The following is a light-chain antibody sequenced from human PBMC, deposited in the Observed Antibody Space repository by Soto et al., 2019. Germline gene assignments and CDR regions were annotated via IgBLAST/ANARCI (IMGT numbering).Light chain of an antibody. CDR3: QQYSDWPSIT. V-gene: IGKV3-15*01. J-gene: IGKJ5*01. Sequence: EIVMTQSPATLSVSPGERATLSCRASQSVSSNLAWYQQKPGQAPRLLIYGASTRATGIPARFSGSGSGTEFTLTISSLWSEDFAVYYCQQYSDWPSITFGQGTRLEI. CDR1: QSVSSN. CDR2: GAS.